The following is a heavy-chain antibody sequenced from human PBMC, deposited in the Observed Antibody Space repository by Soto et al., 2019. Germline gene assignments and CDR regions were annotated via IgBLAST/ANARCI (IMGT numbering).Heavy chain of an antibody. V-gene: IGHV3-72*01. Sequence: PGGSLRLSCAASGFTFSDYYMDWVRQAPGKGLEWVGRIRNKRNTYRTEYAASVKGRFTISRDDSKNSLYLQMNGLKAEDTAVYYCASLPYEYDCWGQGTPVTAPQ. D-gene: IGHD3-3*01. CDR1: GFTFSDYY. CDR2: IRNKRNTYRT. CDR3: ASLPYEYDC. J-gene: IGHJ4*02.